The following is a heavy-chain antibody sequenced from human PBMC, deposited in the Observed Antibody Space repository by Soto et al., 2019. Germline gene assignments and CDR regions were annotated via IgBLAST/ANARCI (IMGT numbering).Heavy chain of an antibody. D-gene: IGHD1-26*01. Sequence: QVQLVQSGAEVRKPGASVKVSCKASGYTFTRYDIAWVRQAPGQGLEWMGWMNPNSGNTGYAQKFQGRVTMTGDTSISTAYMELSSLTYEDTAVYYCVRAIRDQLLSDYWGQGTLVTVSS. CDR1: GYTFTRYD. CDR3: VRAIRDQLLSDY. J-gene: IGHJ4*02. CDR2: MNPNSGNT. V-gene: IGHV1-8*01.